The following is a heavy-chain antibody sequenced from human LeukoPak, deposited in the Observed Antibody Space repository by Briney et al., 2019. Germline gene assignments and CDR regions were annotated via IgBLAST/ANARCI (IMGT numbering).Heavy chain of an antibody. J-gene: IGHJ4*02. D-gene: IGHD3-10*01. CDR3: AKGTMGRGFGY. V-gene: IGHV3-23*01. CDR2: ISGSGGNT. CDR1: DLPVSINY. Sequence: GGSLRLSCAASDLPVSINYMTWVRQAPGKGLEWVSAISGSGGNTYYADSVKGRFTISRDNSKNTLYLQMNSLRAEDTAVYYCAKGTMGRGFGYWGQGTLVTVSS.